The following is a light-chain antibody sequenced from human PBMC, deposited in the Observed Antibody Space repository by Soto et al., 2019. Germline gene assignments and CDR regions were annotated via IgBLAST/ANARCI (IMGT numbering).Light chain of an antibody. Sequence: IVLTQSPGTLSLSPGETATLSCRASQSLTSSYLAWYQQRPGQAPSLLIYGVSSRATGIPDRLSGSGSGTDFTLTTTRLEPEDFAVYYCQHYGSSIWTFGQGTRVDIX. V-gene: IGKV3-20*01. CDR3: QHYGSSIWT. CDR2: GVS. CDR1: QSLTSSY. J-gene: IGKJ1*01.